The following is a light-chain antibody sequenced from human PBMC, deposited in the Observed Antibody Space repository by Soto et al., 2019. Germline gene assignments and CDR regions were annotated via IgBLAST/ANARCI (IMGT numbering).Light chain of an antibody. Sequence: EIVLPQSPAPLSLAPGESSPPSCRASQSVSSYLAWYTQKPGQAPRLLIYDASNRATGIPARFSGSGSGTDFTLTISSLEPEEFAVYDCQQRSNSITVGKGQRLELK. CDR2: DAS. J-gene: IGKJ5*01. CDR1: QSVSSY. CDR3: QQRSNSIT. V-gene: IGKV3-11*01.